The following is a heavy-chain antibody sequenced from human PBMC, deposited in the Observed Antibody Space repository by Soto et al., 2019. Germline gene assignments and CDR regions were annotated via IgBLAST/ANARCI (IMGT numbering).Heavy chain of an antibody. Sequence: SETLSLTCTVSGGSISSYYWSWIRQPPGKGLEWIGYIYYSGSTNYNPSLKSRVTISVDTSKNQFSLKLSSVTAADTAVYYCARRWFGDRFYMDVWGKGTTVTVSS. CDR3: ARRWFGDRFYMDV. CDR1: GGSISSYY. CDR2: IYYSGST. D-gene: IGHD3-10*01. V-gene: IGHV4-59*08. J-gene: IGHJ6*03.